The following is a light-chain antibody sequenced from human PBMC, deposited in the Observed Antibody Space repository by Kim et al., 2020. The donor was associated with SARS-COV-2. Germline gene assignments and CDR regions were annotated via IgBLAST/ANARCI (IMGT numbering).Light chain of an antibody. CDR1: QSVSGSY. V-gene: IGKV3-20*01. Sequence: ETMLTQSPGTLSLSPGDRATLSCRATQSVSGSYLAWYQQKPGQAPRLLIYGASSRATGIPDRFSGSGSGTDFTLTISRLEPDDFAVYYCQQYGSWRTFGQGTKLEI. CDR3: QQYGSWRT. CDR2: GAS. J-gene: IGKJ2*01.